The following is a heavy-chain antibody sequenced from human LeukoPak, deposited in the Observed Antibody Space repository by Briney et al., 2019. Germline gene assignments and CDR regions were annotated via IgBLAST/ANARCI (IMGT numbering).Heavy chain of an antibody. Sequence: SQTLSLTCTVSGGSISSGDYYWSWIRQHPGKGLEWIGYIYYSGSTYYNPSLKSRVTISVDTSKNQFSLKLSSVTAADTAVYYCARLSATRGYSFDYWGQGTLVTVSS. J-gene: IGHJ4*02. CDR1: GGSISSGDYY. D-gene: IGHD5-18*01. CDR3: ARLSATRGYSFDY. CDR2: IYYSGST. V-gene: IGHV4-30-4*08.